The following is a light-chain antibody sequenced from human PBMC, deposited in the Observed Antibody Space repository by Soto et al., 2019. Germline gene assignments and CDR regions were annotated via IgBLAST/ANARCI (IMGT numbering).Light chain of an antibody. CDR1: QSVSNDF. J-gene: IGKJ5*01. Sequence: EIVLTQSPGILSLSPGERATLSCGASQSVSNDFLAWYQQKPGQAPRLLIYGASSRPTGIPDRFSGSGSGTDFTLTISRLEPEDFAVYYCQQYGSSSTFGQGTRLEIK. CDR2: GAS. V-gene: IGKV3-20*01. CDR3: QQYGSSST.